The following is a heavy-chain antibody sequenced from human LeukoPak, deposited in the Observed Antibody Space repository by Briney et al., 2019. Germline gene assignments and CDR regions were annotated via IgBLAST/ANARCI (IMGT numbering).Heavy chain of an antibody. D-gene: IGHD2-15*01. J-gene: IGHJ4*02. V-gene: IGHV3-33*01. CDR2: IWYDGSNE. Sequence: GGSLRLSCAASGFTFSSYGMHWVRQAPGKGLEWVAVIWYDGSNEYYADSVKGRFTISRDNSKNTLYLQMNSLRAEDTAVYYCARVGSCSGGSCYYADYWGQGTLVTVSS. CDR3: ARVGSCSGGSCYYADY. CDR1: GFTFSSYG.